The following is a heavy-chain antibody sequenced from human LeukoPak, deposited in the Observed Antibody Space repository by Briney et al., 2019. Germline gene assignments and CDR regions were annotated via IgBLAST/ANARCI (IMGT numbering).Heavy chain of an antibody. CDR3: ASLHLSFDDY. Sequence: GGSLRLSCAASGFTFSKYYMHWVRQAPGKELVWVPGVNSDGSGTTYADFAKGRFTISRDNAKNTLYLQMNSLGAEDTAVYYCASLHLSFDDYWGQGTLVTVSS. CDR2: VNSDGSGT. D-gene: IGHD3-9*01. V-gene: IGHV3-74*01. CDR1: GFTFSKYY. J-gene: IGHJ4*02.